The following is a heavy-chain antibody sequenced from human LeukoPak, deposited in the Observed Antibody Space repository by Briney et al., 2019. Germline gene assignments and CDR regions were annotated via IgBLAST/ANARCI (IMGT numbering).Heavy chain of an antibody. Sequence: GGSLRLSCAASGFTFSSYWMSWVRQAPGKGLEWVANIKQDGSEKYYVDSVKGRFTISRDNAKNSLYLQMNSLRAEDTALYYCAKDGLRYSSSWYYFDYWGQGTLVTVSS. V-gene: IGHV3-7*03. CDR2: IKQDGSEK. CDR1: GFTFSSYW. D-gene: IGHD6-13*01. CDR3: AKDGLRYSSSWYYFDY. J-gene: IGHJ4*02.